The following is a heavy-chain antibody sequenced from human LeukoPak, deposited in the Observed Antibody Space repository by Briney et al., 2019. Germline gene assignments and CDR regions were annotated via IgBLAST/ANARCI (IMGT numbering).Heavy chain of an antibody. CDR3: ARGPYSGSYYLERYFDY. D-gene: IGHD1-26*01. J-gene: IGHJ4*02. Sequence: ASVKVSRKASGYTFTSYGISGVRQAPGQGLEWMGWISAYNGNTNYAQKLQGRVTMTTDTSTSTAYMELRSLRSDDTAVYYCARGPYSGSYYLERYFDYWGQGTLVTVSS. V-gene: IGHV1-18*01. CDR2: ISAYNGNT. CDR1: GYTFTSYG.